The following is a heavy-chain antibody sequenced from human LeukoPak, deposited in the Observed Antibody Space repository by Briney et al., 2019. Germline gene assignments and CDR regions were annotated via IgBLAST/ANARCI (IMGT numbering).Heavy chain of an antibody. V-gene: IGHV4-31*03. Sequence: KASETLSLTCTVSGGSISSDGYYWTWIRQQPGKGLEWIGYIYYSGTAYYNPSLESRVTLSVDTSKNQFSLRLSSVTAADTAVYSCARYRDSGGRLAFDIWGQGIMATVSS. CDR2: IYYSGTA. J-gene: IGHJ3*02. D-gene: IGHD2-15*01. CDR1: GGSISSDGYY. CDR3: ARYRDSGGRLAFDI.